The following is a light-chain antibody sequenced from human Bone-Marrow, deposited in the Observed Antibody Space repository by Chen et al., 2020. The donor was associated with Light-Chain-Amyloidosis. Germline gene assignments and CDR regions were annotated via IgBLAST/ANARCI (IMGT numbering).Light chain of an antibody. V-gene: IGLV2-14*01. Sequence: QSALTQPASVSGSPGQSITISCTGTSSDVGGYNYVSWYQQHPGKAPKLMSYEVSKRPSGVSNRFSGSKSGNTASLIISGLQAEDEADYYCSSYTSSSTYVFGTGTKVTVL. J-gene: IGLJ1*01. CDR1: SSDVGGYNY. CDR2: EVS. CDR3: SSYTSSSTYV.